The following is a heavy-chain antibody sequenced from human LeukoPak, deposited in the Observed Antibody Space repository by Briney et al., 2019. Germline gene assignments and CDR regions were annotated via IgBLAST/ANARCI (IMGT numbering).Heavy chain of an antibody. CDR3: AREESSGWYWYFDL. CDR2: IYYSGST. V-gene: IGHV4-59*01. J-gene: IGHJ2*01. CDR1: GGSISSYY. Sequence: SETLSLTCTVSGGSISSYYWSWIRQPPGKGLEWIGYIYYSGSTNYNPSLKSRVTISVDTSKNQFSLKLSSVTAADTAVYYCAREESSGWYWYFDLWGRGTLVTVSS. D-gene: IGHD6-19*01.